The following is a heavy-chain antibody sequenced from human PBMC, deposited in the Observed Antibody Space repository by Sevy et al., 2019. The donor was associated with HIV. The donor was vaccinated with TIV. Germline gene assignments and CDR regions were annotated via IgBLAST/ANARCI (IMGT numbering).Heavy chain of an antibody. Sequence: GGSLRLSCTASGFTFGDYAMNWFRQAPGKGLEWVGFIRTKAYGGSTEYAVSVKGRFTISRDDSKSIAYLQMNSLKTEDTAVYSCTRGRYTYVPFDYWGQGTLVTVSS. CDR2: IRTKAYGGST. CDR1: GFTFGDYA. CDR3: TRGRYTYVPFDY. V-gene: IGHV3-49*03. J-gene: IGHJ4*02. D-gene: IGHD3-10*02.